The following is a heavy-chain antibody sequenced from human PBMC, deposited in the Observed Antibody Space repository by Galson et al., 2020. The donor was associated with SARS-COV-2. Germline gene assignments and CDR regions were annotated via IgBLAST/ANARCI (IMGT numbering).Heavy chain of an antibody. J-gene: IGHJ6*02. V-gene: IGHV3-23*01. Sequence: TGGSLRLSCAASGFTFSSYAMSWVRQAPGKGLEWVSGISGSGGSTYYADSVKGRFTISRDNSKNTLYLQMNSLRAEDTAVYYCAKGGAVEDYGDYYYYYGMDVWGQGTTVTVSS. CDR3: AKGGAVEDYGDYYYYYGMDV. D-gene: IGHD4-17*01. CDR1: GFTFSSYA. CDR2: ISGSGGST.